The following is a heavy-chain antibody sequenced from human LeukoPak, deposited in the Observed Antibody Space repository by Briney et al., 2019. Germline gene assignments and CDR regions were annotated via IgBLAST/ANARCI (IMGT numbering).Heavy chain of an antibody. V-gene: IGHV3-53*05. CDR2: IYGGGDT. J-gene: IGHJ4*02. Sequence: GGSLRLSCAASGFTVTDNYMNWVRQSSGKGLEWVSVIYGGGDTNYTDSVKGRFTISRDNSKNTLYLQMNSLRAEDTAVYYCARDERIHCTNGVCYSTFFDYWGQGTLVTVSS. CDR3: ARDERIHCTNGVCYSTFFDY. CDR1: GFTVTDNY. D-gene: IGHD2-8*01.